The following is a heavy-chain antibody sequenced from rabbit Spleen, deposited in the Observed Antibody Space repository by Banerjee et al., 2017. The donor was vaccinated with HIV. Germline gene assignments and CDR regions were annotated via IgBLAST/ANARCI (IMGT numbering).Heavy chain of an antibody. Sequence: QEQLVESGGGLVKPGASLTLTCTASGFSFSSSYDMCWVRQAPGKGLEWIGCIYTGNGRTYYASWARGRFTISKSSSTTVTVQMTSLTAADTATYFCARDEVYAGYAGFGHATLHAFNLWGPGTLVTVS. J-gene: IGHJ4*01. CDR2: IYTGNGRT. V-gene: IGHV1S45*01. D-gene: IGHD4-2*01. CDR3: ARDEVYAGYAGFGHATLHAFNL. CDR1: GFSFSSSYD.